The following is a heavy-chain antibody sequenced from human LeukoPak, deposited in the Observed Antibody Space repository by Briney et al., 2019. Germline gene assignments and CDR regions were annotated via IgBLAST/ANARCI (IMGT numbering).Heavy chain of an antibody. V-gene: IGHV3-30-3*01. CDR2: ISYDGSNK. CDR3: ARAPDLWSGYL. CDR1: GFTFSSYA. D-gene: IGHD3-3*01. Sequence: PGGSLRLSCAASGFTFSSYAMHWVRQAPGKGLEWVAVISYDGSNKCYADSVKGRFTISRGNSKNTLYLQMNSLRAEDTAVYYCARAPDLWSGYLWGQGTLVTVSS. J-gene: IGHJ4*02.